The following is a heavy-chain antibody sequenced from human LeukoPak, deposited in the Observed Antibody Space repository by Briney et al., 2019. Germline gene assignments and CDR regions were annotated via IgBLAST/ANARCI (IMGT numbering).Heavy chain of an antibody. V-gene: IGHV1-18*01. D-gene: IGHD6-19*01. CDR1: GYDFTSVG. CDR3: ARAGSGSGWYFDY. CDR2: ISPYNGNT. J-gene: IGHJ4*02. Sequence: ASVKVSCKASGYDFTSVGITWVRQAPGQGLEWMGWISPYNGNTRYVQKLQGRVTMTTDTSTSTPYMELRSLRIDDTAVYYCARAGSGSGWYFDYWGQGTLVTVSS.